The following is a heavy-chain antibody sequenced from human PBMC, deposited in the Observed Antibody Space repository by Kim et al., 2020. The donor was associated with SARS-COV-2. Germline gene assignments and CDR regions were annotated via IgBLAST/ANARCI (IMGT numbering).Heavy chain of an antibody. J-gene: IGHJ4*02. V-gene: IGHV3-30*01. CDR2: ISYDGTEI. CDR1: GFTLSSYA. D-gene: IGHD1-26*01. Sequence: GGSLRLSCAASGFTLSSYAMHWVRQAPSKGPEWVTFISYDGTEIYYADSVKGRFTISRDNSKNTLYLQMNNMRAEDTALYYCARSEGATTQPAYWGQGTLVTVSS. CDR3: ARSEGATTQPAY.